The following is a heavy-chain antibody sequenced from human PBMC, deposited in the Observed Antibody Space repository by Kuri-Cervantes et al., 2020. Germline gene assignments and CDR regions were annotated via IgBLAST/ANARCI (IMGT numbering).Heavy chain of an antibody. CDR1: GFTFDDHG. CDR2: INWNGGST. D-gene: IGHD3-22*01. Sequence: GGSLRLSCAASGFTFDDHGMSWVRQAPGKGLEWVSGINWNGGSTGYADSVKGRFTISRDNAKNSLYLQMNSLRAEDTALYYCARAPYYYDSSRRAGNYWYFDLWGCGTLVTVSS. V-gene: IGHV3-20*04. J-gene: IGHJ2*01. CDR3: ARAPYYYDSSRRAGNYWYFDL.